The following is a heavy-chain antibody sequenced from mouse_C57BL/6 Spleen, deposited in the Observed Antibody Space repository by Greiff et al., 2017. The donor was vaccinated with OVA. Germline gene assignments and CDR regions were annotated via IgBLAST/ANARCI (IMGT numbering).Heavy chain of an antibody. V-gene: IGHV5-4*01. CDR1: GFTFSSYA. D-gene: IGHD3-3*01. Sequence: EVQVVESGGGLVKPGGSLKLSCAASGFTFSSYAMSWVRQTPEKRLEWVATISDGGSYTYYPDNVKGRFTISRDNAKNNLYLQMSHLKSEDTAMYYCARGGDSFAYWGQGTLVTVSA. CDR3: ARGGDSFAY. CDR2: ISDGGSYT. J-gene: IGHJ3*01.